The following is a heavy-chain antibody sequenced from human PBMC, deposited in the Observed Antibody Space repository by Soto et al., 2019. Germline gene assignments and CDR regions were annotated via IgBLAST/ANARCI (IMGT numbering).Heavy chain of an antibody. Sequence: QVQLQQWGAGLLKPSETLSLTCAVYGGSFSDYYWSWLRQPPGKGPEWIGEINHSGNTKYNPSLESRVTISVDTSKNQFSLKLNSVSAADTAVYYCARTGGMDVWSQGATVTVYS. V-gene: IGHV4-34*01. CDR3: ARTGGMDV. J-gene: IGHJ6*02. CDR2: INHSGNT. CDR1: GGSFSDYY.